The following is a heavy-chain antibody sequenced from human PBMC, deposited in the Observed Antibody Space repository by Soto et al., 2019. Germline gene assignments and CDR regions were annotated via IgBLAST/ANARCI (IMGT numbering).Heavy chain of an antibody. J-gene: IGHJ4*02. CDR2: MHPNTGNT. Sequence: QVQLVQSGAEVKKLGASVKVSCKASGYTFTSYDINWVRQATGQGLEWLGWMHPNTGNTGYAQKFQSRVTMTRKNSISTPYMELSSLRSEDTAVYYCSRGNRKVVTAKTYYFAYWGQGTLATVSS. V-gene: IGHV1-8*01. D-gene: IGHD2-21*02. CDR1: GYTFTSYD. CDR3: SRGNRKVVTAKTYYFAY.